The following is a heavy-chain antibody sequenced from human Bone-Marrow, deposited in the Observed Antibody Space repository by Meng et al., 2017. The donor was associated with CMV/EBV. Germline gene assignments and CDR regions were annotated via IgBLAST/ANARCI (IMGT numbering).Heavy chain of an antibody. Sequence: SVKVSCKASGGTFSSYAISWVRQAPGQGLEWMGGIIPILGIANYAQKFQGRVTITADKSTSTAYMELSSLRSEDTAVYYCARDWPAREFGRGGMDVWGQGTTVTVS. J-gene: IGHJ6*02. CDR3: ARDWPAREFGRGGMDV. V-gene: IGHV1-69*10. CDR2: IIPILGIA. D-gene: IGHD3-10*01. CDR1: GGTFSSYA.